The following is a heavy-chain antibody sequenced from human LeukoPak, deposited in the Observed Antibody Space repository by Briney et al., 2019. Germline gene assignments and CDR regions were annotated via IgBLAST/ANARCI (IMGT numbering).Heavy chain of an antibody. D-gene: IGHD3-10*01. J-gene: IGHJ4*02. Sequence: ASVKVSCRASGYTFTSCGISRVRQAPGQGLEWMGWISAYNGNTNNAQKLQGRVTMTTDTSTSTAYMELRSLRSDDTAVYYCARRPADYYGSGSYTDYWGQGTLVTVSS. V-gene: IGHV1-18*01. CDR3: ARRPADYYGSGSYTDY. CDR2: ISAYNGNT. CDR1: GYTFTSCG.